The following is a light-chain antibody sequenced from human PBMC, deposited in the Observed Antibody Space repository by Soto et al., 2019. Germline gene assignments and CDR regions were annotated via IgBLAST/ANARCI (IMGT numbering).Light chain of an antibody. CDR2: HAS. J-gene: IGKJ1*01. CDR1: QGIRDD. CDR3: QQYNSYS. V-gene: IGKV1-13*02. Sequence: AIQMTRGPSSLSESIGDRVTITCRASQGIRDDLGWYQLKAGTAPKLLIYHASTLESGVPSRFSGSGSGTEFTLTISSLQPDDFATYYCQQYNSYSFGQGTKVDI.